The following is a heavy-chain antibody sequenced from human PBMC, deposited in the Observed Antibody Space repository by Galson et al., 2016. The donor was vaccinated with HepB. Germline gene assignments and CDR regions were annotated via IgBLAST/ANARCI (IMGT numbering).Heavy chain of an antibody. CDR2: IRGSGSRT. J-gene: IGHJ4*02. Sequence: SLRLSCAASGISFSTHGMSWVRQAPGKGLEWVAGIRGSGSRTYSAASVRGRCTISRDHSKSTLYRQMNSLRAEDTAFYYCATDLNMTWFVPRDSWGQGTLGAVSS. V-gene: IGHV3-23*01. D-gene: IGHD3-10*01. CDR3: ATDLNMTWFVPRDS. CDR1: GISFSTHG.